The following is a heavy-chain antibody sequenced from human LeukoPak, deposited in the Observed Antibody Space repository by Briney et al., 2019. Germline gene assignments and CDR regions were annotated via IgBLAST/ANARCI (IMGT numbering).Heavy chain of an antibody. Sequence: GGSLGLSCAASGFTFSSYWMHWVRQAPGKGLVWVSRINSDGSSTSYADSVKGRFTISRDNAKNTLYLQMNSLRAEDTAVYYCARDQLYFYYYYGMDVWGQGTTVTVSS. CDR1: GFTFSSYW. J-gene: IGHJ6*02. D-gene: IGHD1-1*01. CDR2: INSDGSST. CDR3: ARDQLYFYYYYGMDV. V-gene: IGHV3-74*01.